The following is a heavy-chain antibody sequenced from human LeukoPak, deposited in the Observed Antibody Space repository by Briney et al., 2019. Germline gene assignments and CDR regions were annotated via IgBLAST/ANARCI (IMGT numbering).Heavy chain of an antibody. V-gene: IGHV1-18*01. D-gene: IGHD4-17*01. Sequence: RASVKVSCKASGYTFTSYGISWVRQAPGQGLERMGWISAYNGNTNYAQKLQGRVTMTTDTSTNTAYMELRSLRSDDTAVYYCARDALRDGDYGDYWGQGTLVTVSS. CDR2: ISAYNGNT. J-gene: IGHJ4*02. CDR3: ARDALRDGDYGDY. CDR1: GYTFTSYG.